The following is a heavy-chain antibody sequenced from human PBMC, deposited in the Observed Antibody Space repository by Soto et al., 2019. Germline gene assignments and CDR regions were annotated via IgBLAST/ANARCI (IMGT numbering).Heavy chain of an antibody. V-gene: IGHV2-5*01. J-gene: IGHJ4*02. CDR1: GFSLSTSGVG. CDR3: AHRPRSLYYYDSSGYSNTFDY. Sequence: QITLKESGPTLVNPTQTLTLTCTFSGFSLSTSGVGVGWIRQPPGKALEWLALIYWNDDKRYSPSLKSRLTITKDTSKNQVVLTMTNMDPVDTATYYCAHRPRSLYYYDSSGYSNTFDYWGQGTLVTVSS. CDR2: IYWNDDK. D-gene: IGHD3-22*01.